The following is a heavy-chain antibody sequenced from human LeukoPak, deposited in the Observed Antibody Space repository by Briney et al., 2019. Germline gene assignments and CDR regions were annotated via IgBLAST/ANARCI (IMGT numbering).Heavy chain of an antibody. J-gene: IGHJ4*02. CDR1: AFTFNSYG. V-gene: IGHV3-23*01. CDR3: ARVGTYYYDSSGYLDY. D-gene: IGHD3-22*01. CDR2: VSGSGGST. Sequence: GGSLRLSCAASAFTFNSYGMSWVRQAPGKGLEWVSGVSGSGGSTNYADSVKGRFTISRDNAKNSLYLQMNSLRAEDTAVYYCARVGTYYYDSSGYLDYWGQGTLVTVSS.